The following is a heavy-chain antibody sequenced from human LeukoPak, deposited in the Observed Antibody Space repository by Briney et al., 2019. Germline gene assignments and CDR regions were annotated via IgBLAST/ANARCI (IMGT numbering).Heavy chain of an antibody. CDR3: VRGAVITMVRGPRGYYYYMDV. Sequence: SETLSLTCTVSGGSISSYYWSWIRQPPGKGLEWIGYIYYSGSTNYNPSLKSRVTISVDTSKNQFSLKLSSVTAADTAVYYCVRGAVITMVRGPRGYYYYMDVWGKGTTVTVSS. CDR2: IYYSGST. V-gene: IGHV4-59*01. CDR1: GGSISSYY. D-gene: IGHD3-10*01. J-gene: IGHJ6*03.